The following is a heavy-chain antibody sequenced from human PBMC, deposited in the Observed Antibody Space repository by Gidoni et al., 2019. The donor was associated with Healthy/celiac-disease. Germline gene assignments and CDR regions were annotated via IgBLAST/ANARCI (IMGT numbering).Heavy chain of an antibody. J-gene: IGHJ4*02. CDR2: IRSKVNDYAT. V-gene: IGHV3-73*02. CDR1: GFTFSGSA. Sequence: EVQLVESGGGLVQPGGSLNLSCAASGFTFSGSAIHWVRQASGKGLEWVGRIRSKVNDYATAYAASVKGRFTISRDDSKNTAFLQMNSLNTEDTAVYYCTRLDILVGATLYWGQGTLVTVSS. D-gene: IGHD1-26*01. CDR3: TRLDILVGATLY.